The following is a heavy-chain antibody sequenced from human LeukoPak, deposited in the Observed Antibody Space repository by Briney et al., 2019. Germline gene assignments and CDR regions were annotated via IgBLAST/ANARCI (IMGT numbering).Heavy chain of an antibody. V-gene: IGHV3-7*01. Sequence: GGSPRLSCAASGFTFSSYWMSWVRQAPGKGLEWVANIKQDGSEKYYVDSVKGRFTISRDNAKNSLYLQMNSLRAEDTAVYYCARDLPYYDFWSGYYTDWFDPWGQGTLVTVSS. D-gene: IGHD3-3*01. CDR3: ARDLPYYDFWSGYYTDWFDP. CDR2: IKQDGSEK. J-gene: IGHJ5*02. CDR1: GFTFSSYW.